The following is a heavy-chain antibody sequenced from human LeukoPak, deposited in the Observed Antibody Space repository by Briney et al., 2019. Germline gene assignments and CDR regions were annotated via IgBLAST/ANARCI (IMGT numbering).Heavy chain of an antibody. CDR3: ARDLRGYNYLRQVDAFDI. CDR1: GFTFSDYY. Sequence: GGSLRLSCAASGFTFSDYYMSWIRQAPGQGLEWVSYISSSGSTIYYADSVKGRFTISRDNAKNSLYLQMNSLRAEGTAVYYCARDLRGYNYLRQVDAFDIWGQGTMVTVSS. D-gene: IGHD5-24*01. J-gene: IGHJ3*02. V-gene: IGHV3-11*04. CDR2: ISSSGSTI.